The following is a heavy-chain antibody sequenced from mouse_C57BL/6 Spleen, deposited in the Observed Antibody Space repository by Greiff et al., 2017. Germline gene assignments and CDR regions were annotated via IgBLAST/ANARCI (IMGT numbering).Heavy chain of an antibody. CDR2: INPNNGGT. Sequence: EVQLQESGPELVKPGASVKMSCKASGYTFTDYNMHWVKQSHGKSLEWIGYINPNNGGTSYNQKFKGKATLTVNKSSSTAYMELRSLTSEDSAVYYCARYDYDEGLFDYWGQGTTLTVSS. V-gene: IGHV1-22*01. J-gene: IGHJ2*01. D-gene: IGHD2-4*01. CDR3: ARYDYDEGLFDY. CDR1: GYTFTDYN.